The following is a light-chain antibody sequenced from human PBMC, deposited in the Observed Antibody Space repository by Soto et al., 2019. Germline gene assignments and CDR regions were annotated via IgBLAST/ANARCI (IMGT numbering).Light chain of an antibody. V-gene: IGKV1-39*01. J-gene: IGKJ5*01. CDR2: AAS. CDR3: QQSYRTPST. CDR1: QGISNY. Sequence: DIQMTQSPSAMSASVGDRVTITCRASQGISNYLVWYQQKPGQAPNLLIYAASRLQRGVPSRFSGSGSGTDFTLTISRLQAEDFATYYCQQSYRTPSTFGQGTRLEIK.